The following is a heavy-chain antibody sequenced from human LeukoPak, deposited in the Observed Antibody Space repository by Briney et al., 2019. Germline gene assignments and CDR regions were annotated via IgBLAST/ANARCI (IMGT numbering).Heavy chain of an antibody. CDR3: ARDKYYDLWSGYSSFDY. V-gene: IGHV4-38-2*02. D-gene: IGHD3-3*01. CDR1: GYSISSGYY. J-gene: IGHJ4*02. Sequence: PSETLSLTCTVSGYSISSGYYWGWIRQPPGKGLEWIGSIYHSGSTYYNPSLKSRVTISVDTSKNQFSLKLSSVTAADTAVYYCARDKYYDLWSGYSSFDYWGQGTLVTVSS. CDR2: IYHSGST.